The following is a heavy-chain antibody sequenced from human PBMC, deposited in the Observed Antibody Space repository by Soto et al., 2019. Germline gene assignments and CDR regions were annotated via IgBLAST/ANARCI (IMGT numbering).Heavy chain of an antibody. CDR1: GFTFSSSA. Sequence: VQLSESGGGLVQPGGSLRLSCAASGFTFSSSAMSWFRQAPGKGLEGVSTFRESGGTTHYADSVKGRFTISRDTSKNILYLQMNSLRAEDTGIYSCAKDSHWAIISPTQDSWGQGTLVTVSS. V-gene: IGHV3-23*01. CDR2: FRESGGTT. D-gene: IGHD2-2*01. CDR3: AKDSHWAIISPTQDS. J-gene: IGHJ1*01.